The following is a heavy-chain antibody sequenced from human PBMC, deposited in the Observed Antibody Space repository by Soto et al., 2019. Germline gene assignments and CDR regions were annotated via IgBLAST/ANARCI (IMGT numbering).Heavy chain of an antibody. CDR1: GGSFSDNY. CDR3: ARAVQPYCSGNSPRRCYCLDV. J-gene: IGHJ6*02. D-gene: IGHD2-15*01. Sequence: QVQLQQWGAGLLKPSETLSLTCAVYGGSFSDNYWSWIRQTPGKGLEWIGEIHHGGSTDYNPSLTSRAIISMDTSKNHFSLNLTSVTAADTAVYYCARAVQPYCSGNSPRRCYCLDVWGQGATVTVSS. V-gene: IGHV4-34*01. CDR2: IHHGGST.